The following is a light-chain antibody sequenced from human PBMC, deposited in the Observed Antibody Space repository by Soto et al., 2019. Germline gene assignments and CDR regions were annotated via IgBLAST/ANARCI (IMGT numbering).Light chain of an antibody. Sequence: DIQLTQSPSTLSASVGDRVTITCRASQSVTDWLAWYQQKPGKAPKLLIYDASSLQSGVPSRFSGSGSGTEFSLTISSLQPDDFATYYCQHYSRSCTFGQGTKVEIK. CDR3: QHYSRSCT. CDR2: DAS. J-gene: IGKJ2*02. V-gene: IGKV1-5*01. CDR1: QSVTDW.